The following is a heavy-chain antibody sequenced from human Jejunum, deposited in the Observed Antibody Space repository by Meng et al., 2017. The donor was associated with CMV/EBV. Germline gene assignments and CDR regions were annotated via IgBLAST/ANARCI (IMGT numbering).Heavy chain of an antibody. CDR3: TRDSQHHLY. J-gene: IGHJ4*02. CDR2: ISPSGNNI. V-gene: IGHV3-48*03. D-gene: IGHD6-13*01. Sequence: LSCAASGFTFSCCEMNWIRQAPGKGLEWVAFISPSGNNIHYADSVKGRFALPRDNTKNSLYLQMSGLRAEDTAVYYCTRDSQHHLYWGQGALVTVSS. CDR1: GFTFSCCE.